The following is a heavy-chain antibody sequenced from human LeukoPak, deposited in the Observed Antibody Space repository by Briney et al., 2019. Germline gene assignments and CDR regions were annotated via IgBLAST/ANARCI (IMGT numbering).Heavy chain of an antibody. CDR2: IDPDTGVT. Sequence: ASVKVSCKPSGYTFIDHYLHWVRQAPGQGLESLGWIDPDTGVTNYPQKFQGRVTMSRDTSISTAYMELNRLRSDDTAVYYCARAGHNSNSGGYDFWGLGTLVTVSS. CDR3: ARAGHNSNSGGYDF. D-gene: IGHD3-22*01. CDR1: GYTFIDHY. V-gene: IGHV1-2*02. J-gene: IGHJ4*02.